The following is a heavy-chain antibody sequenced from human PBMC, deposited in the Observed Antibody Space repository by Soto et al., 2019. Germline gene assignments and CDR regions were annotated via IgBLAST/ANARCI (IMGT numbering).Heavy chain of an antibody. CDR3: ARRPRGRGALDI. CDR2: INPSGGST. J-gene: IGHJ3*02. V-gene: IGHV1-46*03. Sequence: ASVTVSCTASGYTFTSYYMHWVRQAPGQGLEWMGIINPSGGSTSYAQKFQGRVTMTRDTSTSTVYMELSSLRSEDTAVYYCARRPRGRGALDIRGQGTTVTVSS. CDR1: GYTFTSYY.